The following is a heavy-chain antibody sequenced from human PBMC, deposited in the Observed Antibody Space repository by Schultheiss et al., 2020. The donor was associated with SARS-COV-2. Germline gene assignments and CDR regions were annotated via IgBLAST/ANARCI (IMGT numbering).Heavy chain of an antibody. CDR3: ARDSDYKNYYYMDV. V-gene: IGHV3-30*03. J-gene: IGHJ6*03. CDR1: GFTFSSYG. CDR2: ISYDGSNK. D-gene: IGHD4-11*01. Sequence: GGSLRLSCAASGFTFSSYGMHWVRQAPGKGLEWVAVISYDGSNKYYADSVKGRFTISRDNSKNTLYLQMNSLRAEDTAVYYCARDSDYKNYYYMDVWGKGTTVTVSS.